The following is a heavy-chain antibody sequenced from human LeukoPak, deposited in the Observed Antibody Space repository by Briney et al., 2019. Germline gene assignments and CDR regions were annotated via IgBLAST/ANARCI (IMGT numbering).Heavy chain of an antibody. D-gene: IGHD2-15*01. CDR3: ARGSRRIVVVVAALNWFDP. CDR1: GYTFTSYD. Sequence: ASVKVSCKASGYTFTSYDINWVRQATGQGLEWMGWMNPNSGNTGYAQNFQGRVTMTRDTSIGTAYMELNSLRSEDTAVYYCARGSRRIVVVVAALNWFDPWGQGTLVTVSS. CDR2: MNPNSGNT. V-gene: IGHV1-8*01. J-gene: IGHJ5*02.